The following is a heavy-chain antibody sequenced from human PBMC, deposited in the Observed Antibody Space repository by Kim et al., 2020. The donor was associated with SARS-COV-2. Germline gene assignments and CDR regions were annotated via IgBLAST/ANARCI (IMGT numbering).Heavy chain of an antibody. CDR2: ISGRGGST. Sequence: GGSLRLSCAASGFTFSSYAMSWVRQAPGKGLEWVSAISGRGGSTYYADSVKRRVTISRDNSNNTLNLQMNSLRAEDTAVYYCAITGYVDQASDYWGQGTLVTVSS. CDR1: GFTFSSYA. CDR3: AITGYVDQASDY. J-gene: IGHJ4*02. D-gene: IGHD3-9*01. V-gene: IGHV3-23*01.